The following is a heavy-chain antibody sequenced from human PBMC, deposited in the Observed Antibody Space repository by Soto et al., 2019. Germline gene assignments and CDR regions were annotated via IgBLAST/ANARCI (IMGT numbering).Heavy chain of an antibody. V-gene: IGHV3-74*01. CDR1: GFTFIDEW. J-gene: IGHJ4*02. CDR3: ARGGLEPFDY. Sequence: WGSLRLSCATSGFTFIDEWIHFFRQVPGKGLVWVSRINKDGSYKNYADFVEGRFTISRDDAKSELYLHMDRLRAEDTAVYYCARGGLEPFDYLGQGALVTVSS. D-gene: IGHD1-1*01. CDR2: INKDGSYK.